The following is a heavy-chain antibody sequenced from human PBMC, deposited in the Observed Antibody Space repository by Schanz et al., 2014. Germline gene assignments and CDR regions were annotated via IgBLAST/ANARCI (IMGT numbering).Heavy chain of an antibody. CDR1: AAFISRYY. J-gene: IGHJ3*02. CDR3: ARGIITMVRGGDVGAFDI. D-gene: IGHD3-10*01. V-gene: IGHV3-48*02. CDR2: ISGSSSTK. Sequence: VQLQESGPGLVKPSETLSLTCTVSAAFISRYYWSWVRQPPGKGLEWVSYISGSSSTKYYADSVKGRFTISRDNAKKSLYLQMNGLRDEDTAVYYCARGIITMVRGGDVGAFDIWGQGTMVTVSS.